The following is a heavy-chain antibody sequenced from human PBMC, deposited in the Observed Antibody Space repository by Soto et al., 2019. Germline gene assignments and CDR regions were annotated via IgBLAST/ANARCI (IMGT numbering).Heavy chain of an antibody. D-gene: IGHD1-26*01. CDR3: AKDLGLSRGYFDY. Sequence: LRLSCAASGFTFSSYAMSWVRQAPGKGLEWVSAISGSGGSTYYADSVKGRFTISRDNSKNTLYLQMNSLRAEDTAVYYCAKDLGLSRGYFDYWGQGTLVTVSS. CDR2: ISGSGGST. V-gene: IGHV3-23*01. J-gene: IGHJ4*02. CDR1: GFTFSSYA.